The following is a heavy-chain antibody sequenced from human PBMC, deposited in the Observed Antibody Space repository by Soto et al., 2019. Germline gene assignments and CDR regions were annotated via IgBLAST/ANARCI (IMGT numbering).Heavy chain of an antibody. Sequence: EVQLLESGGGLEQPGGSLKLSCAAFGFTFNDYALSWVRQAPGKGLEWVSAISGSGADTNYADSVRGRFTVTRDNSKNTLYLRMDSLRPEDTAVYYCAKDRMRSDYGLDWFFDLWGRGTLVTVSS. V-gene: IGHV3-23*01. D-gene: IGHD4-17*01. CDR3: AKDRMRSDYGLDWFFDL. CDR2: ISGSGADT. CDR1: GFTFNDYA. J-gene: IGHJ2*01.